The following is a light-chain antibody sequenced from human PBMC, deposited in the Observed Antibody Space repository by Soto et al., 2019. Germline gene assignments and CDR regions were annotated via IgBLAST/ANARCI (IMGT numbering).Light chain of an antibody. CDR3: SSYTSSGNYV. V-gene: IGLV2-14*01. CDR2: DVS. J-gene: IGLJ1*01. CDR1: SSDVGAYNC. Sequence: QSALTQPASVSGSPGQSIAISCTGTSSDVGAYNCVSWYQQHPGNAPILMIYDVSNRPSGVSNCFSGSKSGNTASLTISGLQDEDEADYYASSYTSSGNYVFGTGTKVTVL.